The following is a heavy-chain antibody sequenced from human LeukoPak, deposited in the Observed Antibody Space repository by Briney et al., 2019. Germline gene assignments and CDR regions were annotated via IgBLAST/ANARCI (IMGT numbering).Heavy chain of an antibody. Sequence: SETLSLTCSVSGASISSYYWSWIRQPPGKGLEWIGYIYYSGSTNYNPSLKSRVTISVDTSKNQFSLKLSSVTAADTAVYYCARHGRITIFGVVIHAFDIWGQGTMVTVSS. CDR3: ARHGRITIFGVVIHAFDI. J-gene: IGHJ3*02. V-gene: IGHV4-59*08. CDR1: GASISSYY. D-gene: IGHD3-3*01. CDR2: IYYSGST.